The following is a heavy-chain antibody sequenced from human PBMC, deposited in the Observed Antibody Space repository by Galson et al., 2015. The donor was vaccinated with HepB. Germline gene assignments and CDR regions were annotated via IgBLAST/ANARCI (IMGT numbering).Heavy chain of an antibody. V-gene: IGHV5-10-1*01. CDR3: ARRLNCGGDCYTWNDAFDI. Sequence: QSGAEVKKPGESLTISCKGSGYSFTSYWISWVRQMPGKGLEWMGRIDPSDSYTYYSPSLQGHVTISGDKSISTAYLQWSSLKASDTAMYYCARRLNCGGDCYTWNDAFDIWGQGTMVTVSP. D-gene: IGHD2-21*01. J-gene: IGHJ3*02. CDR2: IDPSDSYT. CDR1: GYSFTSYW.